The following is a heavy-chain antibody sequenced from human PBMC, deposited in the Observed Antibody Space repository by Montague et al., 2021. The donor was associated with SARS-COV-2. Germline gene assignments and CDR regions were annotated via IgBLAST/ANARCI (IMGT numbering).Heavy chain of an antibody. CDR2: IKEDETEK. V-gene: IGHV3-7*01. CDR3: AKDKWGGLDY. Sequence: SLRLSCSASGFTFSTYWMSWVRQVPGKGLEWVANIKEDETEKYYVDSVKGRFTISRDNAKSSLFLHMNSLRADDTAVYYCAKDKWGGLDYWGQGTLVTVSS. CDR1: GFTFSTYW. D-gene: IGHD7-27*01. J-gene: IGHJ4*02.